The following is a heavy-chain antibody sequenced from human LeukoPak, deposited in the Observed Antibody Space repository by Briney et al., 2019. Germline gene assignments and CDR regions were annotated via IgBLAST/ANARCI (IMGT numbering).Heavy chain of an antibody. D-gene: IGHD3-22*01. J-gene: IGHJ4*02. CDR2: IIPIPGIA. Sequence: SVKVSCKASGGSFSSYAISWVRQAPGQGLEWMGRIIPIPGIANYAQKFQGRVTITADKTTSTAYLELSSLRSEDTAVYYCARDPDSSGSTVDYWGQGTLVTVSS. V-gene: IGHV1-69*04. CDR3: ARDPDSSGSTVDY. CDR1: GGSFSSYA.